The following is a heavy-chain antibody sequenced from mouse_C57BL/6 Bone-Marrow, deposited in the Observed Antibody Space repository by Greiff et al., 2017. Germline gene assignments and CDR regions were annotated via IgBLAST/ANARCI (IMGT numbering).Heavy chain of an antibody. V-gene: IGHV14-4*01. D-gene: IGHD2-5*01. CDR3: TTRAIVTHYAMDY. Sequence: VHVKQSGAELVRPGASVKLSCKASGFNIKDDYMHWVKQRPEQGLEWIGWLDPENGDTDYASQFQGQATLTVDTSSNTTYLQISSLHSEDTAVYDSTTRAIVTHYAMDYWGQGTTLTVSS. J-gene: IGHJ2*01. CDR1: GFNIKDDY. CDR2: LDPENGDT.